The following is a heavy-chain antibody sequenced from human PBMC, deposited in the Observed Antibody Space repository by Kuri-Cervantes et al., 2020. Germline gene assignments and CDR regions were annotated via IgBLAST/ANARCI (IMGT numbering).Heavy chain of an antibody. Sequence: GESLKISCAASGFTFSGYGVCWVRQDPDRGLEWVAVISDDGSRPYYADSVKGRFTISRDNSKNTLYLQMNSLRAEDTAVYYCATGSGRWLDWGQGTLVTVSS. CDR3: ATGSGRWLD. V-gene: IGHV3-30*04. CDR2: ISDDGSRP. J-gene: IGHJ4*02. D-gene: IGHD3-10*01. CDR1: GFTFSGYG.